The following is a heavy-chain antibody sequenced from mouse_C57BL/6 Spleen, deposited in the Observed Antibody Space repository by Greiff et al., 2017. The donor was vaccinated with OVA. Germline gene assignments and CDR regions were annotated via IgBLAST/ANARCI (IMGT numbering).Heavy chain of an antibody. Sequence: EVQLVESGGGLVQPKGSLKLSCAASGFSFNTYAMNWVRQAPGKGLEWVARIRSKSNNYATYYADSVKDRFTISRDDSESMLYLQMNNLKTEDTAMYYCVSQLGQGYFDVWGTGTTVTVSS. CDR3: VSQLGQGYFDV. J-gene: IGHJ1*03. V-gene: IGHV10-1*01. D-gene: IGHD4-1*01. CDR2: IRSKSNNYAT. CDR1: GFSFNTYA.